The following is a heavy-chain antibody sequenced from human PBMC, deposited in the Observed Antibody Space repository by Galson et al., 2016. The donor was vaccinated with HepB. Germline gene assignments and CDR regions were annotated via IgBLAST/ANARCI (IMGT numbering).Heavy chain of an antibody. J-gene: IGHJ5*02. CDR2: ISWDGRNK. Sequence: SLRLSCAASGFTFDDYTMHWLRQVPGKGLEWVALISWDGRNKFYSETVRGRFTISRDNTKNSLYLQMSRLRSEDTAFYHCAKGVTGYHYPFKAWFVPWGPGTLVTVSS. V-gene: IGHV3-43*01. CDR1: GFTFDDYT. CDR3: AKGVTGYHYPFKAWFVP. D-gene: IGHD3-22*01.